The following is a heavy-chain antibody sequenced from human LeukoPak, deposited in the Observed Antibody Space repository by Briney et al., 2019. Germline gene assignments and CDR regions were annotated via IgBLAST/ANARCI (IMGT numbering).Heavy chain of an antibody. CDR1: GFTFSSNG. D-gene: IGHD5/OR15-5a*01. Sequence: GRSLTLSCAASGFTFSSNGMQWVRQAPGKGLEWVSLIWYDGSKKYYADSAKGRFTISRDNSENTLYLQLNSLRAEDTAIYYCARLQGVSTFDYWGQGTLVTVSS. CDR2: IWYDGSKK. V-gene: IGHV3-33*01. CDR3: ARLQGVSTFDY. J-gene: IGHJ4*02.